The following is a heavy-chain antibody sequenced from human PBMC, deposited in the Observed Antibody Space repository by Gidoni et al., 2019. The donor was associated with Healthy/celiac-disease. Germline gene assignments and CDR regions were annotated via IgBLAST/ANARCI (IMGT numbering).Heavy chain of an antibody. D-gene: IGHD2-2*02. CDR1: GYTFTSYV. CDR3: ARGKGEYCSSTSCYSFDY. Sequence: QVQLVQSGAEVKKPGASVKVSCKASGYTFTSYVISWVRQAPGQGLEWMGWISAYNGNTNYAQKLQGRVTMTTDTSTSTAYMELRSLRSDDTGVYYCARGKGEYCSSTSCYSFDYWGQGTLVTVSS. CDR2: ISAYNGNT. J-gene: IGHJ4*02. V-gene: IGHV1-18*01.